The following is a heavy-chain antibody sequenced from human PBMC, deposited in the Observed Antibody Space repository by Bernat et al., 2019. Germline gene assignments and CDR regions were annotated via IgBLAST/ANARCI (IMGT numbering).Heavy chain of an antibody. CDR1: GFSFLFCG. J-gene: IGHJ4*02. Sequence: SLRFSFSFAGFSFLFCGMHWVRQAPFFFLSFFSFLGYDGSNKYCSASVKGRFTISRDNSKNTLYLQMNSLRAEDTAVYYCAREYCSGGSCPAGYWGQGTLVTVSS. CDR3: AREYCSGGSCPAGY. CDR2: LGYDGSNK. V-gene: IGHV3-33*01. D-gene: IGHD2-15*01.